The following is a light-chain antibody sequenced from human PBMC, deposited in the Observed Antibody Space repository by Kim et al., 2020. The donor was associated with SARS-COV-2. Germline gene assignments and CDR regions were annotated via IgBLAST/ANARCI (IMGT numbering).Light chain of an antibody. CDR3: QQSYSTVYT. V-gene: IGKV1-39*01. CDR1: QSISSF. CDR2: AAS. J-gene: IGKJ2*01. Sequence: SASVGDRVTITCRASQSISSFLNWYQQKPGKAPNLLIYAASSLQSGVPSRFSGSGSGTDFTLTISSLQPEDFATYYCQQSYSTVYTFGQGTKLEIK.